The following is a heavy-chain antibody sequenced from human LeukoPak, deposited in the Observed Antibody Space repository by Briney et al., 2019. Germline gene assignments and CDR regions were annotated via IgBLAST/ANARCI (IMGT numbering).Heavy chain of an antibody. CDR1: GFTFSSYA. CDR3: AKCGGDRHYYYYMDV. D-gene: IGHD2-21*02. CDR2: ISGSGGST. Sequence: QSGGSLRLSCAASGFTFSSYAMSWVRQAPGKGLEWVSAISGSGGSTYYADSVKGRFTISRDNSKNTLYLQMNSLRAEDTAVYYCAKCGGDRHYYYYMDVWGKGTTVTVSS. V-gene: IGHV3-23*01. J-gene: IGHJ6*03.